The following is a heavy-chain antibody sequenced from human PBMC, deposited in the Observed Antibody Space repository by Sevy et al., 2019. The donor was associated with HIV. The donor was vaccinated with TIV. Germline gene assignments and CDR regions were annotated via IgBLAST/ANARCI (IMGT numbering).Heavy chain of an antibody. J-gene: IGHJ5*02. D-gene: IGHD3-10*01. CDR2: ISGSGGST. CDR1: GFTFSSYA. Sequence: GGSLRLSCAASGFTFSSYAMSWVHQAPGKGLEWVSAISGSGGSTYYADSVKGRFTISRDNSKNTLYLQMNSLRAEDTAVYYCAKAPIPYYYGSGSYGQAWFDPWGQGTLVTVSS. V-gene: IGHV3-23*01. CDR3: AKAPIPYYYGSGSYGQAWFDP.